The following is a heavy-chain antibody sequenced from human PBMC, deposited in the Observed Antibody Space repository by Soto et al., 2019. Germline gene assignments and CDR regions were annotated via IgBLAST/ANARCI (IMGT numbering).Heavy chain of an antibody. D-gene: IGHD2-21*02. V-gene: IGHV1-46*02. J-gene: IGHJ4*02. CDR2: NHHSGGGT. Sequence: QVQLVQSGAEVKKPGASVKVSCKPSGYTFNTYYLHWVRQDPGQALEWMGVNHHSGGGTTYAQKFLCSLTGIMATSRTTVFVDLSSRRSDDTAVYYCARGAHIAGVTASFDYWGQGTMVTVSS. CDR1: GYTFNTYY. CDR3: ARGAHIAGVTASFDY.